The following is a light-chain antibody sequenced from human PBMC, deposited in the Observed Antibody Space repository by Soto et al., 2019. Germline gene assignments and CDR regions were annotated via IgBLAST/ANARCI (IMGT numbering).Light chain of an antibody. CDR1: QSVSSSY. J-gene: IGKJ1*01. Sequence: ENVLTQSPGTLSLSPGERATLSCRASQSVSSSYLAWYQQKPGQAPRLLIYGASGRATGIPDRFSGSGSGTDFTLTISRLEPEHFAVYYCQQYGSSRTFGQGTKVEIK. CDR3: QQYGSSRT. CDR2: GAS. V-gene: IGKV3-20*01.